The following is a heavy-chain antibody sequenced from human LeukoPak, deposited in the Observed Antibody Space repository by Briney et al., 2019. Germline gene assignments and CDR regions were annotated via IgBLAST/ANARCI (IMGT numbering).Heavy chain of an antibody. Sequence: GGSLRLSCAASGFTFSSFALSWVRQAPGEGLEWVSTITSNGGSTYYANSVKGRFTISRDNSKNTLYLQMNSLRAEDTAVYYCARKLGPFDYWGQGTLVTVSS. CDR1: GFTFSSFA. CDR3: ARKLGPFDY. J-gene: IGHJ4*02. V-gene: IGHV3-23*01. D-gene: IGHD3-10*01. CDR2: ITSNGGST.